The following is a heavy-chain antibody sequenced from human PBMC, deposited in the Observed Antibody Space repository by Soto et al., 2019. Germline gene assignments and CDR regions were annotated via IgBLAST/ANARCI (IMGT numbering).Heavy chain of an antibody. CDR1: GFTVSSNY. Sequence: GGSLILSCASSGFTVSSNYMNWVRQAPGKGLEWLSIIYSDGTTYYADSVKGRFTISRDNFKNTLYLQMNNLRAEDTAVYYCAILSNWGQGTPVTVSS. J-gene: IGHJ4*02. V-gene: IGHV3-53*01. CDR3: AILSN. CDR2: IYSDGTT. D-gene: IGHD6-6*01.